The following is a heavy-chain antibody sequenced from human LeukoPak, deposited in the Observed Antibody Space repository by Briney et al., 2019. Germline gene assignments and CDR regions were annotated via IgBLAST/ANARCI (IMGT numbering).Heavy chain of an antibody. CDR3: ARLSRSGYVNDKGGSIDY. J-gene: IGHJ4*02. Sequence: SETLSLTCTVSGGSISSSSYYWGWIRQPPGKGLEWIGSIYYNGSTYYNPSLKSRVTISVDTSKNQFSLKLSSVTAADTAVYYCARLSRSGYVNDKGGSIDYWGQGTLVTVSS. CDR2: IYYNGST. V-gene: IGHV4-39*01. CDR1: GGSISSSSYY. D-gene: IGHD5-12*01.